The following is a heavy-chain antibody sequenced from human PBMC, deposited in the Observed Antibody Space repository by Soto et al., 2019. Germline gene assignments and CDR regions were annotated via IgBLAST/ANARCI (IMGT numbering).Heavy chain of an antibody. V-gene: IGHV3-11*01. J-gene: IGHJ4*02. CDR3: ARVPKGVVVAANDY. Sequence: QVQLVESGGGLVKPGGSLRLSCAASGFTFSDHFMSWIRQAPGQGLEWVSYVSRSGSSIYYADSVKGRFTISRDNAKNSLYLQMNSLRAEDTAVYYFARVPKGVVVAANDYWGQGSLVTVSS. CDR1: GFTFSDHF. CDR2: VSRSGSSI. D-gene: IGHD2-15*01.